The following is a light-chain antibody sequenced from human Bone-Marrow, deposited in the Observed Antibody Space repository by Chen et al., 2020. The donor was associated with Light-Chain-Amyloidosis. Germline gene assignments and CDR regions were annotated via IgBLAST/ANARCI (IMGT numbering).Light chain of an antibody. CDR1: QSISRY. V-gene: IGKV1-39*01. CDR3: QQSYNSYT. J-gene: IGKJ2*01. Sequence: DIQLTQSPSSLSASVGDRVTITCRASQSISRYLNWYQHKPGKAPKLLIYAASTLQSGVPPRFSGSESGTDFTLTISSLQPEDFATYYCQQSYNSYTFGQGTKLEIK. CDR2: AAS.